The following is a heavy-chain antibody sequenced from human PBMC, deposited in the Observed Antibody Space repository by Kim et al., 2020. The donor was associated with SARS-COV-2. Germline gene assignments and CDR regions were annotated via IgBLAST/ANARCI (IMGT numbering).Heavy chain of an antibody. D-gene: IGHD3-16*02. CDR3: ARDPEALWGSYRYYFDY. J-gene: IGHJ4*02. CDR1: GFTFSSYW. CDR2: IKQDGSEK. V-gene: IGHV3-7*01. Sequence: GGSLRLSCAASGFTFSSYWMSWVRQAPGKGLEWVANIKQDGSEKYYVDSVKGRFTISRDNAKNSLYLQMNSLRAEDTAVYYCARDPEALWGSYRYYFDYWGRGTLVTVSS.